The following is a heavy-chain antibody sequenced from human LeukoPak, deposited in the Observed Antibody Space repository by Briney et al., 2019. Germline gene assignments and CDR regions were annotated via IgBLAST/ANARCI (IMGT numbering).Heavy chain of an antibody. D-gene: IGHD3-10*01. CDR3: ASGYYGSGSYYD. J-gene: IGHJ4*02. V-gene: IGHV1-18*04. CDR2: ISAYNGNT. Sequence: ASVRVSCKASGYTFTSYGISWVRQAPGQGLVWMGWISAYNGNTNYAQKLQGRVTMTTDTSTSTAYMELRSLRSDDTAVYYCASGYYGSGSYYDWGQGTLVTVSS. CDR1: GYTFTSYG.